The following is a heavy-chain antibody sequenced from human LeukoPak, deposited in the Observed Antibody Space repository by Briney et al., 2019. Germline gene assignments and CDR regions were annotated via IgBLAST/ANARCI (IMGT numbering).Heavy chain of an antibody. CDR3: ARVQREYNYGNHSPFDY. V-gene: IGHV1-2*02. Sequence: GASVKVSCKASGYTFTAYYMHWVRQAPGQGLEWMGWINPNSGGTNSAQKFQGRVTMTRDTPINTVYMEVRRLRSDDTAVYYCARVQREYNYGNHSPFDYWGQGTLVTVSS. J-gene: IGHJ4*02. D-gene: IGHD5-18*01. CDR2: INPNSGGT. CDR1: GYTFTAYY.